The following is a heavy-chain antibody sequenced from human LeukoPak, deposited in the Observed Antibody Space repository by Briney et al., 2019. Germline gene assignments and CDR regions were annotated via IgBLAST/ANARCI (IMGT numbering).Heavy chain of an antibody. J-gene: IGHJ3*02. V-gene: IGHV3-30*18. CDR3: AKLGIGEHEISGYFYETQSSGVDI. CDR2: ISYDGNNK. CDR1: GVTLSQHT. D-gene: IGHD3-22*01. Sequence: GRSLRLSCAPSGVTLSQHTTHAVPRSPGKGLEWAAVISYDGNNKYYANSVKGRFTFSRDNPKNTLYLLMNSLRPDDTAVYYCAKLGIGEHEISGYFYETQSSGVDIWGQGTMVIVSS.